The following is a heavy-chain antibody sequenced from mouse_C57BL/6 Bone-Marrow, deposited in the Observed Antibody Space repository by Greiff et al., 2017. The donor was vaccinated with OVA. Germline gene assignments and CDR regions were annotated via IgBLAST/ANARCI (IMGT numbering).Heavy chain of an antibody. CDR2: ISSGGSYT. CDR3: ARSYYSNYYFDY. CDR1: GFTFSSYG. Sequence: EVQVVESGGDLVKPGGSLKLSCAASGFTFSSYGMSWVRQTPDKRLEWVATISSGGSYTYYPDSVKGRFTISRDNAKNTLYLQMSSLKSEDTAMYYCARSYYSNYYFDYWGQGTTLTVSS. V-gene: IGHV5-6*01. D-gene: IGHD2-5*01. J-gene: IGHJ2*01.